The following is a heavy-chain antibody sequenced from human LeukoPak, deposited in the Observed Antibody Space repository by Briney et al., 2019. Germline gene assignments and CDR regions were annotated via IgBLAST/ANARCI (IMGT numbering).Heavy chain of an antibody. J-gene: IGHJ4*02. CDR3: AGRSGNTGDY. D-gene: IGHD4-23*01. Sequence: GASVKVSCKASGGTFSSYAISWVRQAPGQGLEWMGGIVPIFGTANYAQKFQGRVTITADESTSTAYMELSSLRSEDTAVYYCAGRSGNTGDYWGQGTLVTVSS. CDR2: IVPIFGTA. V-gene: IGHV1-69*13. CDR1: GGTFSSYA.